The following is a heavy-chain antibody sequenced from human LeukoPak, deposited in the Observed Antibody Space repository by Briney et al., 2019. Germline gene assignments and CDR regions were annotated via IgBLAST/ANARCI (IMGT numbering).Heavy chain of an antibody. CDR2: IYYSGST. CDR1: GGSIRSYY. J-gene: IGHJ4*02. CDR3: ATESWIQGEDY. Sequence: SETLSLTCTVSGGSIRSYYWSWIRQPPGKGLKWIGYIYYSGSTNHNPSLKRRVTISVDTSKNQFSLQLTSVTAADTAVYYCATESWIQGEDYWGQGTLVTVSS. V-gene: IGHV4-59*08. D-gene: IGHD5-18*01.